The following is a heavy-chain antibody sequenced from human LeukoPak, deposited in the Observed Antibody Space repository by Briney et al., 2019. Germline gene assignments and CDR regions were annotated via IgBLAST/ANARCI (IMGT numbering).Heavy chain of an antibody. CDR3: ARVRDGYNDAYDI. V-gene: IGHV1-46*01. CDR1: GYSFTSYN. CDR2: IKPSGTDT. J-gene: IGHJ3*02. D-gene: IGHD5-24*01. Sequence: ASVKVSCKTSGYSFTSYNLHWVRQAPGQRLEWMGIIKPSGTDTKYAQKFQGRVFMTTDMSTSTVYMELSSLKSEDTAVYYCARVRDGYNDAYDIWGQGTMVIVSS.